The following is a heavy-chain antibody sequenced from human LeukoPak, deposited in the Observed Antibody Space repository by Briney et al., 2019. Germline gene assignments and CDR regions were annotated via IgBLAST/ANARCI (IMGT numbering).Heavy chain of an antibody. J-gene: IGHJ4*02. CDR2: IYYSGST. D-gene: IGHD4-17*01. V-gene: IGHV4-31*03. CDR1: GGSISSGGYY. Sequence: PSETLSLTCTVSGGSISSGGYYWSWIRQHPGKGLEWIGYIYYSGSTYYNPSLKSRVTISVDTSKNQFSLKLSSVTAADTAVYYCARVYGDQYYFDYWGQGTLVTVSS. CDR3: ARVYGDQYYFDY.